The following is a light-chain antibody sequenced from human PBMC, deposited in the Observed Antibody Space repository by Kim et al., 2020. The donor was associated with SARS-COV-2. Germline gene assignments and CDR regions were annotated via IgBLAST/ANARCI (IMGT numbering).Light chain of an antibody. CDR1: QNVNTKF. J-gene: IGKJ5*01. V-gene: IGKV3-20*01. Sequence: APWERASLSCRASQNVNTKFLAWFQQKPGQAPMLLIYGASDRATGISDRFSGSGSGTDFTLTVSRLEPEDSAVYYCQQFRTSTITFGQGTRLEIK. CDR3: QQFRTSTIT. CDR2: GAS.